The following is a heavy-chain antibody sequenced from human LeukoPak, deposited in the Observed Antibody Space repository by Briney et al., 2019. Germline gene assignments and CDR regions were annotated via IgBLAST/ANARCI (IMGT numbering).Heavy chain of an antibody. CDR2: ISHSGSI. V-gene: IGHV4-34*01. D-gene: IGHD6-13*01. Sequence: SETLSLTCAVYGGSFSGYYWSWIRQPPGKGLEWIGEISHSGSINYNPSLKSRVTISVDKSNNQFSLKLSSVTAADMAVYYCARGVAAAGYYYGMDVWGQGTTVTVSS. CDR3: ARGVAAAGYYYGMDV. CDR1: GGSFSGYY. J-gene: IGHJ6*02.